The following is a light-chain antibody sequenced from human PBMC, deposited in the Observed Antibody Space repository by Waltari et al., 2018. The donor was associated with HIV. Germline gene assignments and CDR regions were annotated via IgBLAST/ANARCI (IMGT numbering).Light chain of an antibody. Sequence: DIQMTQSPSSLSASVGDRVTITCQASQDISNSLNWYQQKPGKAPKLLIYDASNLETGVPSRFSGSGSGTDFTFTISSLQPEDIATYYCQQYDNRPFTFGPGTKVDIK. CDR1: QDISNS. CDR2: DAS. J-gene: IGKJ3*01. CDR3: QQYDNRPFT. V-gene: IGKV1-33*01.